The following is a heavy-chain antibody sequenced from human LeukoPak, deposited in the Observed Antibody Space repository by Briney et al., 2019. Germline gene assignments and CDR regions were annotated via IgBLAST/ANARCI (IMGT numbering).Heavy chain of an antibody. CDR2: ISANNGNT. J-gene: IGHJ5*02. D-gene: IGHD1-26*01. V-gene: IGHV1-18*01. CDR1: GYTFTSYG. CDR3: ARGGDRFSVGATWFDP. Sequence: ASVKVSCKASGYTFTSYGISWVRQAPGQGLEWMGWISANNGNTNYVQKLQGRVTMTTDTSTSTAYMELRSLRSDDTAVYYCARGGDRFSVGATWFDPWGQGTLVTVSS.